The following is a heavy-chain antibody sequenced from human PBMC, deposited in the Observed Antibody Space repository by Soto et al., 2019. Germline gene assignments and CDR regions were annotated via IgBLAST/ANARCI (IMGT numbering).Heavy chain of an antibody. V-gene: IGHV4-30-2*01. Sequence: SETLSLTCAVSGGSISSATYSWIWIRQPPGKGLEWIGYIYHSGSTFYNPSLKSRVTISVDRSRNQFSLKLTSVTAADTAVYYCATSRLGVVAAIPDYWGQGXLVTVSS. J-gene: IGHJ4*02. CDR1: GGSISSATYS. CDR3: ATSRLGVVAAIPDY. D-gene: IGHD2-15*01. CDR2: IYHSGST.